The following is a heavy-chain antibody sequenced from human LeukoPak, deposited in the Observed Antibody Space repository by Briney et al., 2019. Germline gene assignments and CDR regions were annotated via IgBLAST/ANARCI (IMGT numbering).Heavy chain of an antibody. J-gene: IGHJ4*02. V-gene: IGHV3-30*18. D-gene: IGHD4-17*01. CDR2: ISYDGSIK. CDR3: AKNGGRGYGDYSYYFDS. Sequence: GGSLRLSCGASGFTFYIYGMHWVCQAPGKGLEWVAFISYDGSIKDYADSVKGRFSISRDTSKKTLHLQMNSLRGDDTAVYYCAKNGGRGYGDYSYYFDSWGQGTLVTVSS. CDR1: GFTFYIYG.